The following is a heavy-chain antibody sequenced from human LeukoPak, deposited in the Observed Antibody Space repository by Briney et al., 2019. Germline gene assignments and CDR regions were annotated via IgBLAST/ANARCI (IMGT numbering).Heavy chain of an antibody. CDR2: MNPNSGNT. Sequence: ASVKVSCKASGYTFTSYDINWVRQAPGQGLEWMGWMNPNSGNTGYAQKFQGRVTITRNTSISTAYMELSSLRSEDTAVYYCARQISDRYSSSSGFDYWGQGTLVTVSS. V-gene: IGHV1-8*03. CDR1: GYTFTSYD. D-gene: IGHD6-6*01. J-gene: IGHJ4*02. CDR3: ARQISDRYSSSSGFDY.